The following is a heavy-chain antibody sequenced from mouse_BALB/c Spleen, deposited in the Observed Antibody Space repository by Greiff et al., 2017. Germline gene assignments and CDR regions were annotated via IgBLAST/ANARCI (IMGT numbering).Heavy chain of an antibody. CDR1: GYTFTEYI. V-gene: IGHV1-62-2*01. CDR3: ARHGPLYYYGSSYDDYAMDD. CDR2: FYPGSGSI. J-gene: IGHJ4*01. Sequence: QVQLKQSGAELVKPGASVKLSCKASGYTFTEYIIHWVKQRSGQGLEWIGWFYPGSGSIKYNEKFKDKATLTADKSSSTVYMELSRLTSEDSAVYFCARHGPLYYYGSSYDDYAMDDWGQGTSVTVSS. D-gene: IGHD1-1*01.